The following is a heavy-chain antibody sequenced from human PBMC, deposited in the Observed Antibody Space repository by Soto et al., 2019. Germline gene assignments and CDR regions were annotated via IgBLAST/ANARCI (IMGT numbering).Heavy chain of an antibody. D-gene: IGHD6-6*01. CDR3: TTQQYSSSWEGRYFDY. V-gene: IGHV3-15*01. Sequence: LRLSCAASGFTFSNAWMSWVRQAPGKGLEWVGRIKSRTDGGTTDYAAPVKGRFTISRDDSKNTLYLQMNSLKTEDTAVYYCTTQQYSSSWEGRYFDYWGQGTLVTVSS. CDR1: GFTFSNAW. J-gene: IGHJ4*02. CDR2: IKSRTDGGTT.